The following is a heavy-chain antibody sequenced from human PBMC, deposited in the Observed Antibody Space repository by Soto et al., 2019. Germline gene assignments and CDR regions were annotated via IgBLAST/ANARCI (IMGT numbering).Heavy chain of an antibody. CDR3: TTHPLLAIKSWFDP. CDR2: IKSKTDGGTT. D-gene: IGHD3-9*01. J-gene: IGHJ5*02. Sequence: EVQLVESGGGLVKPGGSLRLSCAASGFTFSNAWMNWVRQAPGKGLEWVDRIKSKTDGGTTDYAAPVKRKLTISKDDSHNTLYVQRNSKTTEQTALYYCTTHPLLAIKSWFDPWGQGTLVTGSS. CDR1: GFTFSNAW. V-gene: IGHV3-15*07.